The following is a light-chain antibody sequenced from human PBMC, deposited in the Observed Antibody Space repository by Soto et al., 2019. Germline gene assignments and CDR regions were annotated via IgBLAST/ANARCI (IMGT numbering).Light chain of an antibody. V-gene: IGKV3-20*01. Sequence: EIVLTQSPGTLSLSPGERATLSCRASQSVSSSHLAWYQQKPGQAPRLLIYGASSRATDIPDRFSGSGSGTDFTLTISRLESEDFAVYYCQQYGSSPPYTFGQGTKLEIK. CDR1: QSVSSSH. CDR3: QQYGSSPPYT. CDR2: GAS. J-gene: IGKJ2*01.